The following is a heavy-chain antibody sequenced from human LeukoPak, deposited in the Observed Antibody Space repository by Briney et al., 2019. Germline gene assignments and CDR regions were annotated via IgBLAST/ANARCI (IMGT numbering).Heavy chain of an antibody. D-gene: IGHD3-10*02. CDR2: ISSTSSYI. CDR1: GFTLSSYS. V-gene: IGHV3-21*01. Sequence: GGSLRLSCAASGFTLSSYSINWVRQAPGKGLEWVSSISSTSSYIYYADSVKGRLTISRDNAKNSLYLQMNSLRAEDTAVYYCAELGITLIGGVWGKGTTVTISS. CDR3: AELGITLIGGV. J-gene: IGHJ6*04.